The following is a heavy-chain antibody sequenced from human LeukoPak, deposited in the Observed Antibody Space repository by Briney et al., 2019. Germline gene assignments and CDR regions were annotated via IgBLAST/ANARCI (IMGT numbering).Heavy chain of an antibody. Sequence: SSETLSLTCTVSGGSISSYYWGWIRQPPGKGLEWIGYIYYSGSTNYNPSLKSRVTISVDTSKNQFSLKLSSVTAADTAVYYCARGGRYYDTAAFDIWGQGTMVTVSS. V-gene: IGHV4-59*01. D-gene: IGHD3-22*01. CDR2: IYYSGST. CDR3: ARGGRYYDTAAFDI. CDR1: GGSISSYY. J-gene: IGHJ3*02.